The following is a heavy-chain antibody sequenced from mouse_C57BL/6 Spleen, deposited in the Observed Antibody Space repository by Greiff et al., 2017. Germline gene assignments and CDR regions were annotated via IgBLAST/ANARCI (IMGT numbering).Heavy chain of an antibody. CDR1: GFTFSSYG. CDR2: ISSGGSYT. V-gene: IGHV5-6*01. D-gene: IGHD2-2*01. CDR3: GRQGGYGGGFYAMDY. J-gene: IGHJ4*01. Sequence: EVHLVESGGDLVKPGGSLKLSCAASGFTFSSYGMSWVRQTPDKRLEWVATISSGGSYTYYPDSVKGRFTISRDNAKNTLYLQMSSLKSEDTAMYYCGRQGGYGGGFYAMDYWGQGTSVTVSS.